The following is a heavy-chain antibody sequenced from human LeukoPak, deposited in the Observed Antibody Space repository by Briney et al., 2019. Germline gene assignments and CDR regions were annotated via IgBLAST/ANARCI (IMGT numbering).Heavy chain of an antibody. CDR1: GYTFTSYG. CDR2: ISAYNGNT. J-gene: IGHJ6*03. D-gene: IGHD1-26*01. CDR3: ARGVGYYYYYYMDV. V-gene: IGHV1-18*01. Sequence: ASVKVSCKASGYTFTSYGNSWVRQAPGQGLEWMGWISAYNGNTNYAQKLQGRVTMTTDTSTSTAYMELRSLRSDDTAVYYCARGVGYYYYYYMDVWGKGTTVTVSS.